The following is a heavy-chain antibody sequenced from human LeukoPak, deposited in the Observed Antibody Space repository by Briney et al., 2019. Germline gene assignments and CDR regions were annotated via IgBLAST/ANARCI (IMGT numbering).Heavy chain of an antibody. CDR3: AKAGGWFGELLQTSADNWFDP. CDR1: GFTFSNAW. V-gene: IGHV3-23*01. CDR2: ISGSGGST. J-gene: IGHJ5*02. Sequence: GGSLRLSCAASGFTFSNAWMNWVRQAPGKGLEWVSVISGSGGSTYYADSVKGRFTISRDNPKNTLYLQMNSLRAEDTAVYYCAKAGGWFGELLQTSADNWFDPWGQGTLVTVSS. D-gene: IGHD3-10*01.